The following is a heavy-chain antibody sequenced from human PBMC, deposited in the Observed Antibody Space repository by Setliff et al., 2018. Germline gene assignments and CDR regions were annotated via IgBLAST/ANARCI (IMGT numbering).Heavy chain of an antibody. V-gene: IGHV4-4*02. Sequence: SETLSLTCAVSGVSISTSNWWSWVRQPPGKGLEWIGEIYHNGITNYNPSLKSRVSISVDKSKNQVSLKLNSVTAADTAVYYCGRDPHAPTVTTRGDYWGQGTLVTVSS. CDR3: GRDPHAPTVTTRGDY. CDR1: GVSISTSNW. D-gene: IGHD4-17*01. CDR2: IYHNGIT. J-gene: IGHJ4*02.